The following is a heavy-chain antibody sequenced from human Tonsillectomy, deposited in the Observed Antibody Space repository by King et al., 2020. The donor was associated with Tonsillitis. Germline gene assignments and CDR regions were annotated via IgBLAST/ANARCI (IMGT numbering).Heavy chain of an antibody. D-gene: IGHD3-3*01. V-gene: IGHV3-11*05. J-gene: IGHJ6*03. Sequence: VQLVESGGGLVRPGGSLRLSCAASGFPFSDYYMSWVRQAPGKGLEWVSYISGSSAYTNYADSVKGRFTVSRDNARNSLSLQMNSLRAEDTAVYYCATAPGSSGLFGYYFNYIDVWGKGTTVIVSS. CDR3: ATAPGSSGLFGYYFNYIDV. CDR1: GFPFSDYY. CDR2: ISGSSAYT.